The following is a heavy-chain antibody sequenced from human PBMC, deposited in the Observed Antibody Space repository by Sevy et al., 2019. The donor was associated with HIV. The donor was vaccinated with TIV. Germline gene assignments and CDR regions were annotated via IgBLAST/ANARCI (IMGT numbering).Heavy chain of an antibody. Sequence: GGSLRLSCLGSGFSFDDYAMHWVRQAPGKGLQWVSGISWNSGDIGYADSVKGRFTISRDNAKNSLYLQMNSLRPEDTALYYCIKSRGSWPRYYFDSWGQGTLVTVSS. V-gene: IGHV3-9*01. CDR2: ISWNSGDI. D-gene: IGHD1-26*01. CDR3: IKSRGSWPRYYFDS. J-gene: IGHJ4*02. CDR1: GFSFDDYA.